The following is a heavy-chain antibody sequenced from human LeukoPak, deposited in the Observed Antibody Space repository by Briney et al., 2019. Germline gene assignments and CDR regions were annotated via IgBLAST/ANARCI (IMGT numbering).Heavy chain of an antibody. CDR3: VRPHLYDFWSGYYTN. Sequence: PGGSLRLSCAASGFTFDDYGRSWVRQAPGKGLEWVSGINWNGGSTGYADSVKGRFTISRDNAKNSLYLQMNSLRAEDTALYYCVRPHLYDFWSGYYTNWGQGTLVTVSS. D-gene: IGHD3-3*01. CDR1: GFTFDDYG. CDR2: INWNGGST. V-gene: IGHV3-20*04. J-gene: IGHJ4*02.